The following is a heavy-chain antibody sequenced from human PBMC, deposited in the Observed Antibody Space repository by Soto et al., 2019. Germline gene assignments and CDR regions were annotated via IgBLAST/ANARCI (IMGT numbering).Heavy chain of an antibody. J-gene: IGHJ3*02. CDR1: GFTFSSYS. V-gene: IGHV3-21*01. D-gene: IGHD5-12*01. CDR3: ARGRERGYDLSLVLAFDI. Sequence: SGGSLSLSCAASGFTFSSYSMNWVRQAPGKGLEWVSSISSSSSYIYYADSVKGRFTISRDNAKNSLYLQMNSLRAEDTAVYYCARGRERGYDLSLVLAFDIWAQGTMVTVSS. CDR2: ISSSSSYI.